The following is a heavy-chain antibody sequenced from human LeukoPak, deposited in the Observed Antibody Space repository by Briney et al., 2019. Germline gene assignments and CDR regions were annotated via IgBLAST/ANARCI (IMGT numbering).Heavy chain of an antibody. CDR1: GCIFTENG. D-gene: IGHD4-17*01. CDR2: IWYDESEK. V-gene: IGHV3-33*06. J-gene: IGHJ3*02. CDR3: AKADGVYGDYVAFDI. Sequence: GGSLRLSCAASGCIFTENGMHWVRQAPGKGLDWGAVIWYDESEKYYADSVKGRFPISRDNYKNTLYLQMNSLRAEDTAVYYCAKADGVYGDYVAFDIWGQGKMVTVSS.